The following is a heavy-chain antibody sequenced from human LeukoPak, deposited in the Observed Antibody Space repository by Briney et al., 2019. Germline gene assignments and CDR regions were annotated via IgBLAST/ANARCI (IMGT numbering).Heavy chain of an antibody. D-gene: IGHD2/OR15-2a*01. Sequence: LETLSLTCTASGGSISGYYWSWIRQTPGKGLEWIGYMIHSGSAKYNPSLESRVTISVDTSNNQFSLILRSVTSADTAVYYCTTSLGFFPYFDPWGQGILVTVSS. J-gene: IGHJ5*02. CDR2: MIHSGSA. CDR3: TTSLGFFPYFDP. V-gene: IGHV4-59*01. CDR1: GGSISGYY.